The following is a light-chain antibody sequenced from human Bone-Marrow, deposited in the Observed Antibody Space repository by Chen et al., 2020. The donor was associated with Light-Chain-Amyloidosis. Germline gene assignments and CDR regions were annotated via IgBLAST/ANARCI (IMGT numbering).Light chain of an antibody. CDR1: QSVSSTY. J-gene: IGKJ2*02. CDR2: GAS. V-gene: IGKV3-20*01. Sequence: EIVFTQSPGTLSLSPGERATLPCRASQSVSSTYLAWYQQKPGQGPRLLIYGASTRATGIPDRFSGSGSGTDFTLTISRLEPEDFAVYYCHLYGRSPPCTFGQGTKLEIK. CDR3: HLYGRSPPCT.